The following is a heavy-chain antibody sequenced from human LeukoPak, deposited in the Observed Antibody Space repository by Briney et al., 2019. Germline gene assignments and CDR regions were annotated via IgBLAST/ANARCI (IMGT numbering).Heavy chain of an antibody. CDR1: GGSFSGYY. Sequence: SSETLSLTCAVYGGSFSGYYWSWIRQPPGKGLEWIGEINHSGSTNYNPSLKSRVTISVDTSKNQFSLKLSSVTAADTAVYYCARGQYQKGYYYYYGMDVWGQGTTVTVSS. CDR2: INHSGST. V-gene: IGHV4-34*01. CDR3: ARGQYQKGYYYYYGMDV. J-gene: IGHJ6*02. D-gene: IGHD2-2*01.